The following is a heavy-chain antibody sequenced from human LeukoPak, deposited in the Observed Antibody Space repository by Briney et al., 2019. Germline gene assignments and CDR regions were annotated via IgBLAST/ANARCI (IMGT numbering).Heavy chain of an antibody. J-gene: IGHJ4*02. CDR2: INHSGST. CDR3: ASIRDGGEPYNDY. Sequence: PSETLSLTCAVYGGSFSGYYWSWIRQPPGKGLEWIGEINHSGSTNYNPSLKSRVTISVDTSKNQFALKLSSVTAADTAVYYGASIRDGGEPYNDYWGQGTLVTVSS. D-gene: IGHD4-23*01. V-gene: IGHV4-34*01. CDR1: GGSFSGYY.